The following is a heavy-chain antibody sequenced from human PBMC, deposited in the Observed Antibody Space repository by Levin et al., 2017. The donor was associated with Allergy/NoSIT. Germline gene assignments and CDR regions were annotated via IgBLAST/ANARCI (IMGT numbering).Heavy chain of an antibody. CDR1: GFTFSSHA. Sequence: PGGSLRLSCSASGFTFSSHAMHWVRQAPGKGLKYVSAINSNGGSTYYADSVEGRFTISRDNSKNTLYLQMSSLRVDDTAVYYCAKRVGVVADGTNNWYLDLWGRGTLVTVSS. V-gene: IGHV3-64D*06. CDR3: AKRVGVVADGTNNWYLDL. D-gene: IGHD6-13*01. CDR2: INSNGGST. J-gene: IGHJ2*01.